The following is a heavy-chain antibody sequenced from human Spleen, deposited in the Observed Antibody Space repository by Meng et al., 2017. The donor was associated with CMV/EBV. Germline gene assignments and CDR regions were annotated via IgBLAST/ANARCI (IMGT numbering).Heavy chain of an antibody. CDR2: ISYDGASK. CDR3: ARNTLTDPPFDF. D-gene: IGHD2/OR15-2a*01. CDR1: GFNFPTYA. Sequence: GESLKISCEASGFNFPTYAMHWVRQAPGKGLEWVAFISYDGASKYDADSVKGRFTISRDNSKNTVYLQMNTLRPEDTAVYFCARNTLTDPPFDFWGQGTLVTVSS. J-gene: IGHJ4*02. V-gene: IGHV3-30-3*01.